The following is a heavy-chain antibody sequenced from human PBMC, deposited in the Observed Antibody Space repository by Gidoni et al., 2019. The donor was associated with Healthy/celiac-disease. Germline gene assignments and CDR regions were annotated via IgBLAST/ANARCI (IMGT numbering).Heavy chain of an antibody. V-gene: IGHV3-30*18. CDR1: GFTFRSYV. CDR2: ISYDGSNK. J-gene: IGHJ6*02. Sequence: QVQLVESGGGVVQPGRSLRLSCAASGFTFRSYVMHWLRQAPGLGLEWVAVISYDGSNKYYADSVKGRFTISRDNSKNTLYLQMNSLRAEDTAVYYCAKESAHLSSSWYRPFDYYYGMDVWGQGTTVTVSS. D-gene: IGHD6-13*01. CDR3: AKESAHLSSSWYRPFDYYYGMDV.